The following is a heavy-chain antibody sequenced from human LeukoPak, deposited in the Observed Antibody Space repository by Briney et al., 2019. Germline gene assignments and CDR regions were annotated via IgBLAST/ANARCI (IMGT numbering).Heavy chain of an antibody. V-gene: IGHV3-9*01. CDR3: AKPTNSGFDY. CDR2: IGWSSGSI. J-gene: IGHJ4*02. D-gene: IGHD2/OR15-2a*01. Sequence: GGSLRLSCAASGFTFVDYAMHWVRQAPGKGLEWVSGIGWSSGSIGFADSVKGRFTISRDNAKNSLYLQMNSLRAEDTAVYYCAKPTNSGFDYWGQGTLVTVSS. CDR1: GFTFVDYA.